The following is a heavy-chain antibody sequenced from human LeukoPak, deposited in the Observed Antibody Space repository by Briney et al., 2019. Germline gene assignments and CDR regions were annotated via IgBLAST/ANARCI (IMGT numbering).Heavy chain of an antibody. J-gene: IGHJ4*02. CDR2: INPNSGGT. CDR3: ARDIRARYDSSGYSFYY. D-gene: IGHD3-22*01. Sequence: ASLKVSCKASGYTFTGYYMHWVRQAPGEGLEWMGWINPNSGGTNYAQKFQGRVTMTRDTSISTAYMELSRLRSDDTAVYYCARDIRARYDSSGYSFYYWGQGTLVTVSS. V-gene: IGHV1-2*02. CDR1: GYTFTGYY.